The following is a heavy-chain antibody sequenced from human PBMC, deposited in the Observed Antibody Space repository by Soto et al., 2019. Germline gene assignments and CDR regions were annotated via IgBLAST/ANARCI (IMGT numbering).Heavy chain of an antibody. CDR3: AREDAKYSSGWYDWFDS. J-gene: IGHJ5*01. CDR2: ISSGGRSI. V-gene: IGHV3-21*01. D-gene: IGHD6-19*01. Sequence: VGSLSLSCAASGFTFSDYSMNWVRQSPGKGLEWVASISSGGRSIYYSDSVKGRFTISRDNAQNSLFLHMSSLRAEDTAVYYCAREDAKYSSGWYDWFDSWGQGTLVTVSS. CDR1: GFTFSDYS.